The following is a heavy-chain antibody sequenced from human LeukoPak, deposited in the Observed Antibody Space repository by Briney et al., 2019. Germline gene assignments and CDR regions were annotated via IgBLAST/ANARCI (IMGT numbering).Heavy chain of an antibody. V-gene: IGHV3-30*02. CDR1: GFTFSSYG. CDR2: TWYDGSNK. CDR3: ARAGDIVVVPAAMDY. J-gene: IGHJ4*02. D-gene: IGHD2-2*01. Sequence: GGSLRLSCAASGFTFSSYGMHWVRQAPGKGLEWVALTWYDGSNKSYGDSVKGRFTISRDNSKNTLYLQMNSLRAEDTAVYYCARAGDIVVVPAAMDYWGQGTLVTVSS.